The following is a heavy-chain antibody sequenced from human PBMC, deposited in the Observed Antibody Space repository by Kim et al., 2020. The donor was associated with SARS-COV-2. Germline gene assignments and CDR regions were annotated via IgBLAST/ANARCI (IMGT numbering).Heavy chain of an antibody. V-gene: IGHV4-4*02. J-gene: IGHJ4*02. D-gene: IGHD6-19*01. CDR1: GGSISSSNW. CDR3: ARDRAWTVAGSYFDY. Sequence: SETLSLTCAVSGGSISSSNWWSWVRQPPGKGLEWIGEIYHSGSTNYNPSLKSRVTISVDKSKNQFSLKLSSVTAADTAVYYCARDRAWTVAGSYFDYWGQGTLVTVSS. CDR2: IYHSGST.